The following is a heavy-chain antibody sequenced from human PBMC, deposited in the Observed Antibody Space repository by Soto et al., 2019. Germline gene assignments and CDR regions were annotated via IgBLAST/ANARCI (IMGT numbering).Heavy chain of an antibody. CDR2: ISGSGGST. Sequence: EVQLLESGGGLVQPGGSLRLSCAASGFTFSSYAMSWVRQAPGKGLEWVSAISGSGGSTYYADSVKGRFTISRDNSKNRLYLQMNSLRAEDTAVYYCAMGSSGWYGGWAFDIWGQGTMVTVSS. CDR3: AMGSSGWYGGWAFDI. CDR1: GFTFSSYA. D-gene: IGHD6-19*01. V-gene: IGHV3-23*01. J-gene: IGHJ3*02.